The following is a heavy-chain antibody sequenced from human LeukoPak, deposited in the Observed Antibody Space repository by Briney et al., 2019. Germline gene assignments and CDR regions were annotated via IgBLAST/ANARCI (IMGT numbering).Heavy chain of an antibody. V-gene: IGHV4-4*07. CDR2: IYTSGST. CDR1: GGSLSTYY. J-gene: IGHJ6*03. CDR3: VRVIGAPNYYYYMDV. D-gene: IGHD3-22*01. Sequence: PSETLSLTCTVSGGSLSTYYWGWIRQPAGKGLEWIGRIYTSGSTNYNPSLKSRVTMSVDTSKNQFSLKLSSVTAADTAVYYCVRVIGAPNYYYYMDVWGKGTTVTVSS.